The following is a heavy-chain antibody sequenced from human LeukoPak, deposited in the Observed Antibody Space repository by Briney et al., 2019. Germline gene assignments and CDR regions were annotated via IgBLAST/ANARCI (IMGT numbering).Heavy chain of an antibody. CDR1: GYTFTNYY. Sequence: ASVKVSCKASGYTFTNYYMHWVRQAPGQGLEWMGWINPNSGGTNYAQKFQGRVTMTRDTSISTAYMELSRLRSDDTAVYYCARDESRIAAANWFDPWGQGTLVTVSS. V-gene: IGHV1-2*02. CDR2: INPNSGGT. CDR3: ARDESRIAAANWFDP. J-gene: IGHJ5*02. D-gene: IGHD6-13*01.